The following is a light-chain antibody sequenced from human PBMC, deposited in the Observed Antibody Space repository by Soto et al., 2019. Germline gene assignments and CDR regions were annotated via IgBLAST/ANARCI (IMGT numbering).Light chain of an antibody. CDR1: QSVSSY. CDR3: QHRSNWPLT. J-gene: IGKJ4*01. CDR2: DAS. Sequence: EIVLTQSPATLSLSPGERATLSCRASQSVSSYLAWYQQKPGQAPRLLIYDASNSATGIPARFSGSGSGTDFTLTISSLEPEDFAVDYCQHRSNWPLTFGGGTKVEIK. V-gene: IGKV3-11*01.